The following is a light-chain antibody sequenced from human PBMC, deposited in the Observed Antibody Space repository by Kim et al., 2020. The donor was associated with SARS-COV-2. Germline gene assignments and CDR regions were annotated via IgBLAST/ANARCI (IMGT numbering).Light chain of an antibody. Sequence: SASVGDRVNITCRASHAFRSDLSWYQQKPGKAPRLLIYAASDLQSGVPARFSGSFSGPDFTLTVTSLQPEDFATYYCLQDYEYPYTFGQGTKLEIK. CDR1: HAFRSD. CDR2: AAS. V-gene: IGKV1-6*01. J-gene: IGKJ2*01. CDR3: LQDYEYPYT.